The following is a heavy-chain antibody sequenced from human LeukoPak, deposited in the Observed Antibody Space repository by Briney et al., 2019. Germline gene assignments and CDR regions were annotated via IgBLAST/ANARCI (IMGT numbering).Heavy chain of an antibody. CDR2: IYHSGST. J-gene: IGHJ4*02. CDR3: ARDQRGYSGIDH. CDR1: GYSISSGYY. D-gene: IGHD5-12*01. Sequence: PSETLSLTCTVSGYSISSGYYWGWIRPPPGKGLEWIGSIYHSGSTYYNPSLKSRVTISVDTSKNQFSLKLSSVTAADTAVYYCARDQRGYSGIDHWGQGTLVTVSS. V-gene: IGHV4-38-2*02.